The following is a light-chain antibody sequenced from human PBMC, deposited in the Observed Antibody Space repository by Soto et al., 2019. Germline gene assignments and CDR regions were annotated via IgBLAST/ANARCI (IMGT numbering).Light chain of an antibody. Sequence: QSVLTQPPSASGSPGQSVTISCTGTSSDVGGYNYVSWYQQHPGKAPKLMIYEVSKRPSGVPDRFSGSKSGNTASLTVSGLQAEDEADYYCSSYAGGNNFEGVFGGGTKLTVL. V-gene: IGLV2-8*01. CDR3: SSYAGGNNFEGV. CDR2: EVS. CDR1: SSDVGGYNY. J-gene: IGLJ2*01.